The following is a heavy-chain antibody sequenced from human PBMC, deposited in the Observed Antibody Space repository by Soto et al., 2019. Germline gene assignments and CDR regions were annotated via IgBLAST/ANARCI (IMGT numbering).Heavy chain of an antibody. Sequence: PRESLKISCKGSGYSFTSYWIGWVRQMPGKGLEWMGIIYPGDSDTRYSPSFQGQVTISADKSISTAYLQWSSLKASDTAMYYCARLVEAGYSGYQYFDYWGQGTLVTVSA. J-gene: IGHJ4*02. V-gene: IGHV5-51*01. CDR1: GYSFTSYW. CDR3: ARLVEAGYSGYQYFDY. D-gene: IGHD5-12*01. CDR2: IYPGDSDT.